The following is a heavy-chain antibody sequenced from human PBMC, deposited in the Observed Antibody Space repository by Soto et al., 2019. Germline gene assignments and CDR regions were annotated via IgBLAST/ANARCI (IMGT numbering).Heavy chain of an antibody. CDR1: GFTFSSYA. CDR3: GGARLIEVVITLFDT. J-gene: IGHJ4*02. Sequence: HPGGSLRLSCAASGFTFSSYAMHWVRQAPGKGLEWVAVISYDGSNKYYADSVKGRFTISRDNSKNTLYLQMNSLRAEDTAVYYCGGARLIEVVITLFDTGGRGTLVTVS. D-gene: IGHD3-22*01. V-gene: IGHV3-30-3*01. CDR2: ISYDGSNK.